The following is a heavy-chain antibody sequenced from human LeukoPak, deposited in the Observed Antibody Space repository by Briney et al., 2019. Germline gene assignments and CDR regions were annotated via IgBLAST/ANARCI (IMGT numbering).Heavy chain of an antibody. Sequence: ASVKVSCKTSGYSFTGQYMHWVRQAPGQGLEWMGWINANSGETNYAQKFQGRVTMTRDTSISTAYMELSRLTSDDTAMYYCARVLGSWVDPWGQGTLVTVSS. CDR1: GYSFTGQY. CDR2: INANSGET. CDR3: ARVLGSWVDP. J-gene: IGHJ5*02. V-gene: IGHV1-2*02.